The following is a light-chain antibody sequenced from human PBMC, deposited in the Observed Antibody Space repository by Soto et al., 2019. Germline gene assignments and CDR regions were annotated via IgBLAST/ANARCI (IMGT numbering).Light chain of an antibody. CDR1: QSVSSN. CDR2: GAS. CDR3: QQYNNWPPLT. V-gene: IGKV3-15*01. J-gene: IGKJ4*01. Sequence: ELVMTQSPATLSVSPGERATLCCRASQSVSSNLAWYQQKPGQAPRLLIYGASTRATGIPARFSGSGSGTEFTLTISSLQSEDFAVYYCQQYNNWPPLTFGGGTKVEIK.